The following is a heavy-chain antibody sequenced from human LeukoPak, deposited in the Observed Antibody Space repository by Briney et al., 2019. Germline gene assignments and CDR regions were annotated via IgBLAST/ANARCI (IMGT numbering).Heavy chain of an antibody. Sequence: SETLSLTCAASGGTISSYYWSWLRQPPGKGLEYIGYISYSGSTNYNPSLKSRVTISIVRSKNQFSLKLSSVTAADTAVYYCASVTTDYYSYFDYWGQGTQVTVSS. CDR2: ISYSGST. J-gene: IGHJ4*02. V-gene: IGHV4-59*01. CDR1: GGTISSYY. D-gene: IGHD3-9*01. CDR3: ASVTTDYYSYFDY.